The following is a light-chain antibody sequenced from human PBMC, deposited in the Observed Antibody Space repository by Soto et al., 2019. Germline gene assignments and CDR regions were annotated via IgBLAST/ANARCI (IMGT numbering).Light chain of an antibody. Sequence: QPVLTQSPSASASLGASVKLTCTLSSGHSTYAIAWLQQQPEKGPRHLMKVNSDGSHTRGVGIPGRLSGSSSGAERYLTIESLQDEDEADYYCQTWGTGFQVFGGGTKVTVL. J-gene: IGLJ3*02. V-gene: IGLV4-69*01. CDR2: VNSDGSH. CDR1: SGHSTYA. CDR3: QTWGTGFQV.